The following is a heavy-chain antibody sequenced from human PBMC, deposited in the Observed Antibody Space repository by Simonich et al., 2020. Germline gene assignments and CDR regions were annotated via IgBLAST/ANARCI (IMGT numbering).Heavy chain of an antibody. D-gene: IGHD6-13*01. V-gene: IGHV4-34*01. CDR1: GGSFSGYY. J-gene: IGHJ1*01. CDR2: INHSGST. CDR3: ARGLRVAAAGTAFQH. Sequence: QVQLQQWGAGLLKPSETLSLTCAVYGGSFSGYYWSWIRQPPGKGLEWIGEINHSGSTNYNPSLKRRVTISVDTSKNQFSLKLSSVTAADTAVYYCARGLRVAAAGTAFQHWGQGTLVTFSS.